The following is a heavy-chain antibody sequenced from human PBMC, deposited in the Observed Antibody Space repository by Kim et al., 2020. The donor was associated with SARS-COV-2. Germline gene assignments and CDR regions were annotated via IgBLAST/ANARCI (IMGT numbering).Heavy chain of an antibody. J-gene: IGHJ4*02. CDR3: AKVLSHSSGWDY. CDR2: K. V-gene: IGHV3-30*02. Sequence: KYYDNSVKGRFTISRNNYKNTLYLQMSSLRAEDTAVYYCAKVLSHSSGWDYWGQGTLVTVSS. D-gene: IGHD6-19*01.